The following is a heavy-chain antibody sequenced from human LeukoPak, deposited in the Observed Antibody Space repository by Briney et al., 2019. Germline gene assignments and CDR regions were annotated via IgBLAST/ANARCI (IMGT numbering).Heavy chain of an antibody. V-gene: IGHV4-38-2*02. CDR3: ARLQASSSWYSRNYYYYYYMDV. J-gene: IGHJ6*03. CDR1: GYSISSGYY. D-gene: IGHD6-13*01. Sequence: SETLSLTCTVSGYSISSGYYWGWIRQPPGKGLEWIGNIYHSGSTYYNPSLKSRVTISVDTSKNQFSLKLSSVTAADTAVYYCARLQASSSWYSRNYYYYYYMDVWGKGTTVTVSS. CDR2: IYHSGST.